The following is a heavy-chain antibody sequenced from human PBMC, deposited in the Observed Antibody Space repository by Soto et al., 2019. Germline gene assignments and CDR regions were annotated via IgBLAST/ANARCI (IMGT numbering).Heavy chain of an antibody. CDR2: ISSSSSYI. D-gene: IGHD2-2*01. J-gene: IGHJ6*03. V-gene: IGHV3-21*01. CDR1: GFTFSSYS. Sequence: EVQLVESGGGLVKPGGSLRLSCAASGFTFSSYSMNWVRQAPGKGLEWVSSISSSSSYIYYADSVKGRFTISRDNAKNSLYLQMNSLRAEDTAVYYCASFISDEYCSSTSCSYYYYYMDVWGKGTTVTVSS. CDR3: ASFISDEYCSSTSCSYYYYYMDV.